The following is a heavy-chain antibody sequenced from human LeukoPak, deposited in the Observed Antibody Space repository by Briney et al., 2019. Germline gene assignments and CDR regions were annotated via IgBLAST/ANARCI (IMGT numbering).Heavy chain of an antibody. D-gene: IGHD6-19*01. Sequence: SVTVSCKASGGTFSSYAISWVRQAPGQGLEWMGGIIPSLGTANYAQKFKGRVTITADKSTSTAYMELSSLRSEDTAVYYCARDRIAVAGRKYYYYMDVWGKGTTVTVSS. J-gene: IGHJ6*03. CDR1: GGTFSSYA. V-gene: IGHV1-69*06. CDR2: IIPSLGTA. CDR3: ARDRIAVAGRKYYYYMDV.